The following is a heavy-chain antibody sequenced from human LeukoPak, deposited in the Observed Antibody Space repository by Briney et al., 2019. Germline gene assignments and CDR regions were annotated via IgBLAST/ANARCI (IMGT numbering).Heavy chain of an antibody. CDR2: IFFGGAT. Sequence: SETLSLTCTVSGDSINSNTLYWGWIRQPAGKGLEWIGRIFFGGATEYSPSLKSRVVISLDASNNQFSLKLSSVTAADTAVYYCARESGSYAFDYWGQGTLVTVSS. J-gene: IGHJ4*02. V-gene: IGHV4-61*02. CDR3: ARESGSYAFDY. D-gene: IGHD1-26*01. CDR1: GDSINSNTLY.